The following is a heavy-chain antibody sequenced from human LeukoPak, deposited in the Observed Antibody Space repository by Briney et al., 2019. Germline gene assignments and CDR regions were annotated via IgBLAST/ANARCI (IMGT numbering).Heavy chain of an antibody. V-gene: IGHV1-2*02. Sequence: ASVKVSCKASGYTFTSYAMNWVRQAPGQGLEWMGWINPNSGGTNYAQKFQGRVTMTRDTSISTAYMELSRLRSDDTAVYYCARDFCSTSCYKGWGTSDYWGQGTLVTVSS. CDR3: ARDFCSTSCYKGWGTSDY. CDR2: INPNSGGT. D-gene: IGHD2-2*02. CDR1: GYTFTSYA. J-gene: IGHJ4*02.